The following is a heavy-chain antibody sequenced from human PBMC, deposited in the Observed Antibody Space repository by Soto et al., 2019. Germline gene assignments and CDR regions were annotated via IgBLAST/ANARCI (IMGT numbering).Heavy chain of an antibody. CDR1: VGSISTYY. V-gene: IGHV4-59*01. D-gene: IGHD3-10*01. Sequence: SETLSLTCTMSVGSISTYYWSWIRRPPGRGLDWIGYIYNSGSTHSNPSLQSRVTISVDTSKNQFSLKLSSVTAADTAIYYCARARITMVREVIKYNMDVWGQGTTVTVSS. CDR2: IYNSGST. J-gene: IGHJ6*01. CDR3: ARARITMVREVIKYNMDV.